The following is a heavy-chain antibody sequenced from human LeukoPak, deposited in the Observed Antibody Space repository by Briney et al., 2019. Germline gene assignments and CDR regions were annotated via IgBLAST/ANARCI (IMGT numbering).Heavy chain of an antibody. Sequence: GGSLRLSCAASGFTFSSYAMSWVRQAPGKGLEWVSAISGSGDSTYYADSVKGRFTISRDNSKNTLYLQMNSLRAEDTAVYYCAKDRYSGGWPDYWGQGTLVTVSS. CDR1: GFTFSSYA. CDR3: AKDRYSGGWPDY. D-gene: IGHD6-19*01. CDR2: ISGSGDST. V-gene: IGHV3-23*01. J-gene: IGHJ4*02.